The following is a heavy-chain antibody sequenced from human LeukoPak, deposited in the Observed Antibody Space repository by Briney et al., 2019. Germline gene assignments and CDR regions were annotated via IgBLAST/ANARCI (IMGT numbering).Heavy chain of an antibody. CDR2: IRYDGSHE. CDR1: GFTFSTHD. J-gene: IGHJ4*01. Sequence: GGSLRLSCAVSGFTFSTHDMHWVRQAPGKGLEWVAFIRYDGSHEYYADSVKGRFTISRDNSKNTLYLQMNSVRSEDTALYYCAKPSGSGVDYWGQGTRVTVSS. D-gene: IGHD1-26*01. CDR3: AKPSGSGVDY. V-gene: IGHV3-30*02.